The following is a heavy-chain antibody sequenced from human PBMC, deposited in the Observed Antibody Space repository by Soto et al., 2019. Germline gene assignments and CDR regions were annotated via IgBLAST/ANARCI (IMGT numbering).Heavy chain of an antibody. Sequence: QVQLVQSGSEVKKPGASVNVSCKAFGYTFTSYGFSWVRQVRGQGHEWLGWISAFNGDTQYAQTMKGRLTVTTDTSTTTVHMQLRSLTPADTAVYYCTREAGWQRMVPYDWGQGTLVSVS. J-gene: IGHJ4*02. V-gene: IGHV1-18*04. CDR2: ISAFNGDT. D-gene: IGHD6-25*01. CDR3: TREAGWQRMVPYD. CDR1: GYTFTSYG.